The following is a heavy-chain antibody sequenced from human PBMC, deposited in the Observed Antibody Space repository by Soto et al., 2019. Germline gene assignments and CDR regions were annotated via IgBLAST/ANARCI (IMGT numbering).Heavy chain of an antibody. CDR1: GFTFDDYA. CDR2: ISWNSGSI. D-gene: IGHD2-15*01. V-gene: IGHV3-9*01. J-gene: IGHJ6*02. Sequence: GGSLRLSCAASGFTFDDYAMHWVRQAPGKGLEWVSGISWNSGSIGYADSVKGRFTISRDNAKNSLYLQMNSLRAEDTALYYCVREVEVVVAARLYYGMDVWGQGTTVTVSS. CDR3: VREVEVVVAARLYYGMDV.